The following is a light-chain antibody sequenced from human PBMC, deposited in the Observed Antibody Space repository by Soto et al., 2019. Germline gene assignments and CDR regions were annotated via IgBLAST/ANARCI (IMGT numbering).Light chain of an antibody. CDR2: DTS. CDR3: KHRNTGLT. Sequence: EFVLTQSPVTLSLSPGERATLSCRASQSVSRYLAWYQQKRGQAPRLLIYDTSNRAAGIPARFSGSGSGPDFTLTISSLEPEDSAVYYCKHRNTGLTFGGGTKVDIK. V-gene: IGKV3-11*01. J-gene: IGKJ4*01. CDR1: QSVSRY.